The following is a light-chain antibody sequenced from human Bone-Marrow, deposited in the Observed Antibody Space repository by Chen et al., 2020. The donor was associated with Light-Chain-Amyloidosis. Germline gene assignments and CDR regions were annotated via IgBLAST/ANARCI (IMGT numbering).Light chain of an antibody. CDR2: GSS. Sequence: EIVLTQYRGTMSLYPGEGANLSCRASQTISSNNLTWYQQKFGKAPRLLIYGSSSRATGIPDRFTGSGSGADFTLTINRLEPEDFAMYYCQQYGTSPLTFGGGTKVEIK. V-gene: IGKV3-20*01. CDR3: QQYGTSPLT. J-gene: IGKJ4*01. CDR1: QTISSNN.